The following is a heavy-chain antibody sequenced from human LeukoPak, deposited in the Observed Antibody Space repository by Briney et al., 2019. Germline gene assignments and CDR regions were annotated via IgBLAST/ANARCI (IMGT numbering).Heavy chain of an antibody. D-gene: IGHD6-19*01. J-gene: IGHJ5*02. CDR2: ISGSGGST. V-gene: IGHV3-23*01. CDR1: GFTFSSYA. CDR3: AKAPSGQWLVPWFDP. Sequence: GGSLRLSCAASGFTFSSYAMSWVRQAPGKGLEWVSAISGSGGSTYYADSVKGRFTTSRDNSKNTLYLQMNSLRAEDTAVYYCAKAPSGQWLVPWFDPWGQGTLVTVSS.